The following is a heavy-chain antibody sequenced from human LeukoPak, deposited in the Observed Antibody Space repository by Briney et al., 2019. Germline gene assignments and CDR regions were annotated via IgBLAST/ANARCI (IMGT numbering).Heavy chain of an antibody. D-gene: IGHD2-2*02. CDR1: GYTFTSYG. J-gene: IGHJ6*03. V-gene: IGHV1-2*06. Sequence: ASVKVSCKASGYTFTSYGISWVRQAPGQGLEWMGRINPNSGGTNYAQKFQGRVTMTRDTSISTAYMELSRLRSDDTAVYYCARDPGDCSSTSCYTYYYYMDVWGKGTTVTVSS. CDR2: INPNSGGT. CDR3: ARDPGDCSSTSCYTYYYYMDV.